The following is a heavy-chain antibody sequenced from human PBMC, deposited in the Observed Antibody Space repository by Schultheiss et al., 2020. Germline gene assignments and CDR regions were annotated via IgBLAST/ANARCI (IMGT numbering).Heavy chain of an antibody. CDR2: IYYSGST. J-gene: IGHJ5*02. CDR1: GGSISSYY. CDR3: ASHSSWYGIRFDP. D-gene: IGHD6-13*01. V-gene: IGHV4-59*08. Sequence: SETLSLTCTVSGGSISSYYWGWIRQPPGKGLEWIGYIYYSGSTYYNPSLKSRVTMSVDTSKNQFSLKLSSVTAADTAVYYCASHSSWYGIRFDPWGQGTLVTVSS.